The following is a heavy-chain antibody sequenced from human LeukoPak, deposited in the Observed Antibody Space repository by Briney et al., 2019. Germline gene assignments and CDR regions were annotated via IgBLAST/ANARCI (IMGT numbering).Heavy chain of an antibody. Sequence: GGSLRLYCAASGFTFSSYGMHWLRQAPGKGLEWVAFIRYGGSNKYYAVSVKGRFTISRDNYKNTLYLHMNSLRAEDTAVYYCAKDPDDFWSGSHLYYFDYWGQGTLVTVSS. CDR2: IRYGGSNK. D-gene: IGHD3-3*01. J-gene: IGHJ4*02. CDR1: GFTFSSYG. CDR3: AKDPDDFWSGSHLYYFDY. V-gene: IGHV3-30*02.